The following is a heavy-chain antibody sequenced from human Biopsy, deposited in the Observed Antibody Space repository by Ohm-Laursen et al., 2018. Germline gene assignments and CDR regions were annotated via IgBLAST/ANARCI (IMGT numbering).Heavy chain of an antibody. D-gene: IGHD1-7*01. CDR3: ATGPKRLTGTSYFES. V-gene: IGHV4-59*12. Sequence: GTLSLTCILSGDSISRSYWSWIRQSPGKGLEWVGHIFDRGTTNYNPSLKSRVTMSEDTSRRQFSLRLTSVTAADTAVYYCATGPKRLTGTSYFESWGRGILVTVSS. CDR1: GDSISRSY. CDR2: IFDRGTT. J-gene: IGHJ4*02.